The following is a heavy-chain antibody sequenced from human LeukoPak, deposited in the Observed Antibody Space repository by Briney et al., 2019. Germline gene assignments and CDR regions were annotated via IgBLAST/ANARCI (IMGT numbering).Heavy chain of an antibody. V-gene: IGHV4-59*05. CDR3: ARLLGSHINYFDP. D-gene: IGHD2-21*01. CDR1: GGSISPFY. CDR2: IYYSGST. J-gene: IGHJ5*02. Sequence: SETLSLTCTVSGGSISPFYWSWIRQPPGKGLEWIGSIYYSGSTYYNPSLKSRVTISVDTSKNQFSLKLSSVTAADTAVYYCARLLGSHINYFDPWGQGTLVTVSS.